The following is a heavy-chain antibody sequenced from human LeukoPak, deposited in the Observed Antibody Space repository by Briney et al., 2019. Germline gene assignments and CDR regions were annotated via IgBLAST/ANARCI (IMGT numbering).Heavy chain of an antibody. CDR2: IDAGNGRT. J-gene: IGHJ6*03. D-gene: IGHD1-26*01. Sequence: ASVKVSCKASGYDFTKYAEQWVRQAPGQRLEWMGWIDAGNGRTKYSQDFQGRVTISRDTSASIAYMELSSLRSDDMAVYYCARVSGIVGAIPYYYYYYMDVWGKGTTVTVSS. CDR3: ARVSGIVGAIPYYYYYYMDV. V-gene: IGHV1-3*03. CDR1: GYDFTKYA.